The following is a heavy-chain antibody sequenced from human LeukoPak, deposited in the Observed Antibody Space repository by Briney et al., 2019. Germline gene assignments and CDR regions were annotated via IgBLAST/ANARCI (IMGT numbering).Heavy chain of an antibody. CDR3: ARTRYYDSSGYSWYFDL. J-gene: IGHJ2*01. V-gene: IGHV4-30-2*01. Sequence: PSETLSLTCAVSGGSISSGGYSWSWIRQPPGKGLEWIGYIYHSGSTYYNPSLKSRVTISVDRSKNQFSLKLSSVTAADTAVYYCARTRYYDSSGYSWYFDLWGRGTLVTASS. CDR2: IYHSGST. D-gene: IGHD3-22*01. CDR1: GGSISSGGYS.